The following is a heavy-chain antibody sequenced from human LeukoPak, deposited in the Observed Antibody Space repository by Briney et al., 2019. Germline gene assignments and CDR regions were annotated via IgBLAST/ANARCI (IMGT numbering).Heavy chain of an antibody. D-gene: IGHD6-13*01. CDR1: GYTFTDYY. Sequence: ASVKVCCKASGYTFTDYYMHWVRQAPGQGLELMGWINPNSGGTNYAQKFQGRVTMTRDTSISTAYMELSRLTSDDTAVFYCARIGYRAPYSIDYWGQGTLVTVSS. CDR3: ARIGYRAPYSIDY. J-gene: IGHJ4*02. CDR2: INPNSGGT. V-gene: IGHV1-2*02.